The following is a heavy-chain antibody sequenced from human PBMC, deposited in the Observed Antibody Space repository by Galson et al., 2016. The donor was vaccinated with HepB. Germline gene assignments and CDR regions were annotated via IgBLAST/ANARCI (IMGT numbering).Heavy chain of an antibody. CDR1: GFTFSSYG. J-gene: IGHJ6*02. CDR2: IWYDGSNK. Sequence: SLRLCCAASGFTFSSYGMHWVRQAPGTGLEWVAVIWYDGSNKYYEDSVKGRFTISRGNSKNTLYMQMNSLRAEDTAVYYCAKGGELRGVYYYYGMDVWGQGTTVTVSS. V-gene: IGHV3-33*03. D-gene: IGHD1-26*01. CDR3: AKGGELRGVYYYYGMDV.